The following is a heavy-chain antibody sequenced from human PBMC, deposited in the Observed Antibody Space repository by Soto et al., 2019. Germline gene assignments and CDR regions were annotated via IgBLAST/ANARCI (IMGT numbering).Heavy chain of an antibody. CDR3: AKDRHPDDIWTFDY. CDR1: GFTFSRYT. V-gene: IGHV3-23*01. D-gene: IGHD3-9*01. J-gene: IGHJ4*02. CDR2: LIGASGRT. Sequence: GGSLRLSCVASGFTFSRYTMNWVRQAPGKGLEWVAGLIGASGRTEYADSVKGRFTMSRDTSNNILYLQMNSLRVEDTAEYYCAKDRHPDDIWTFDYWGQETLFTVSS.